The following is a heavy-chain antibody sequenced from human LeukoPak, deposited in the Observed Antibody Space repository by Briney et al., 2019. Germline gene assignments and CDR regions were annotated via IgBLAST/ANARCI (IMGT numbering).Heavy chain of an antibody. CDR1: GFPFSSYG. Sequence: PGGSLRLSCAASGFPFSSYGMHWVRQAPGKGLEWAAFIRYDGSNKYYADSVKGRFTISRDNSKKTLYLQMNSLRAEDTAVYYCAKDQGTTVVTPAFDPWGQGTLVTVSS. CDR3: AKDQGTTVVTPAFDP. V-gene: IGHV3-30*02. J-gene: IGHJ5*02. CDR2: IRYDGSNK. D-gene: IGHD4-23*01.